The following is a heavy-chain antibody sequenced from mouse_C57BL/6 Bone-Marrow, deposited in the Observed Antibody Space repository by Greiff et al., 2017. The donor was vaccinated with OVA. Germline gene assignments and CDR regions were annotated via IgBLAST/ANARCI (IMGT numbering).Heavy chain of an antibody. CDR3: ARTVGATGDY. CDR1: GYTFTSYW. V-gene: IGHV1-64*01. J-gene: IGHJ2*01. CDR2: IHPNSGST. D-gene: IGHD1-1*01. Sequence: QVQLQQPGAELVKPGASVKLSCKASGYTFTSYWMPWVKQRPGQGLEWIGMIHPNSGSTNYNETFKSKATLPVDKSSSTAYMQLSSLTSEDSAVDYCARTVGATGDYWGQGTTLTVSA.